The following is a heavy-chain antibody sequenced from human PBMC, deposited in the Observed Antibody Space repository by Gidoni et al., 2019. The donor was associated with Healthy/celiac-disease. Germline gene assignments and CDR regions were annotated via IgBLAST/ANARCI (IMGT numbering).Heavy chain of an antibody. V-gene: IGHV3-74*01. CDR1: GFTFSRYW. CDR2: MNSDGSST. CDR3: ASFSSGWHAFDI. J-gene: IGHJ3*02. D-gene: IGHD6-19*01. Sequence: EVQLVESGGGLVQPGGSLRLSCAASGFTFSRYWMHWVRQAPGKGLVWVSRMNSDGSSTSYADSVKGRFTISRDNAKNTLYLQMNSLRAEDTAVYYCASFSSGWHAFDIWGQGTMVTVSS.